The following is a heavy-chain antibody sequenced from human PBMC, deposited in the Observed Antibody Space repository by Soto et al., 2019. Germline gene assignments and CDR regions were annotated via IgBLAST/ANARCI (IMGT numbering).Heavy chain of an antibody. J-gene: IGHJ5*01. CDR3: ARDPSEGRVGNWFES. CDR2: ISSSTSYV. CDR1: GFTFSRYG. D-gene: IGHD2-2*01. Sequence: EVQLVESGGGLVKPGGSLRLSCAASGFTFSRYGMNWLRQAPGKGLEWVASISSSTSYVHYADSVKGRFSTSRDNAKNILYLEMYALRTEDTAVYYCARDPSEGRVGNWFESWGQGTLVTVSS. V-gene: IGHV3-21*01.